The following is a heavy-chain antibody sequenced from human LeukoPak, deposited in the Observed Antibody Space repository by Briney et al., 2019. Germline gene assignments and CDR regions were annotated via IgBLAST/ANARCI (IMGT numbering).Heavy chain of an antibody. D-gene: IGHD5-24*01. CDR1: GYSFINYW. CDR2: IYPGDSDT. J-gene: IGHJ3*02. CDR3: ARRAGDGNNYRDAFDI. V-gene: IGHV5-51*01. Sequence: GESLKISCKGSGYSFINYWIGWVRQMPGKGLEWMGIIYPGDSDTRYSPSFQGQVSISVDKSISAAYLQWSSLKASDTALYYCARRAGDGNNYRDAFDIWGQGTMVTVSS.